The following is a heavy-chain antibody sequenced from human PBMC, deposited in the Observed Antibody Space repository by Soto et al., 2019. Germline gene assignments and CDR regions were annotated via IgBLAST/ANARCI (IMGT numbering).Heavy chain of an antibody. CDR2: VFYGGT. CDR3: ASYRGALYFES. Sequence: PSEALSVTCSVSGRSMRIKYWDWIRQSPDKGLEWLGYVFYGGTDYNPSLGVRVSMSVETSKSHFSLKLTSVTVADTAVYYCASYRGALYFESWGPGILVTVSS. V-gene: IGHV4-59*01. J-gene: IGHJ4*02. D-gene: IGHD3-16*01. CDR1: GRSMRIKY.